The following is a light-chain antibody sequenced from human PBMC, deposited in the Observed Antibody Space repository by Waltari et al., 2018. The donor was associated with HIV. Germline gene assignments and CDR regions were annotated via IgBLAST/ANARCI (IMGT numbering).Light chain of an antibody. V-gene: IGLV1-51*01. CDR3: ATWDNTLTSFV. CDR2: DDN. J-gene: IGLJ1*01. Sequence: QSVLTQPPSVSAAPGQRVSISCSGGGLNVGKHAFYWYQQFPGSVPKVLISDDNQGASGDHVHFSGSRSGTSATLDIVGLQTGDEADYYCATWDNTLTSFVFGSGTTVTVL. CDR1: GLNVGKHA.